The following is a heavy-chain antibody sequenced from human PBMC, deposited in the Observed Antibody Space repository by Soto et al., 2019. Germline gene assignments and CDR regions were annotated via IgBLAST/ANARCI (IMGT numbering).Heavy chain of an antibody. J-gene: IGHJ3*02. CDR1: GFTFDDYA. V-gene: IGHV3-9*01. CDR3: AKDSIFRAFDI. Sequence: GGSLRLSCAASGFTFDDYAMHWVRQAPGKGLEWVSGISWNSGSIGYADSVKGRFTISRDNAKNSLYLQMNSLRAEDTALYYCAKDSIFRAFDIWGQGTMVTVSS. D-gene: IGHD3-10*01. CDR2: ISWNSGSI.